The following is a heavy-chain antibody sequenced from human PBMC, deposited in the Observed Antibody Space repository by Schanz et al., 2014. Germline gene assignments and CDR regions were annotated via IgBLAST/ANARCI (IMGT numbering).Heavy chain of an antibody. Sequence: EQMVESGGGLVKPGGSLILSCAASRLTFANEDIHWVRQAPGKGLEWVSVINSRNEVFSIDSVSGRFTISRDNSKNTLYLQMNSLRAEDTALYYCAKDGIMVQGVIWERYFDSWGQGTLVTVSS. CDR2: INSRNEV. CDR1: RLTFANED. V-gene: IGHV3-NL1*01. J-gene: IGHJ4*02. CDR3: AKDGIMVQGVIWERYFDS. D-gene: IGHD3-10*01.